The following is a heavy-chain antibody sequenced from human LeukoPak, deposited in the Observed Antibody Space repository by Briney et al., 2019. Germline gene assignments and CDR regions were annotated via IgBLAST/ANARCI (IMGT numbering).Heavy chain of an antibody. J-gene: IGHJ4*02. V-gene: IGHV1-24*01. CDR3: ARMGITMVRGVIPFFDY. D-gene: IGHD3-10*01. CDR1: GYTLTELS. CDR2: FDPEDGET. Sequence: ASVKVSCKVSGYTLTELSMHWVRQAPGKGLEWMGGFDPEDGETIYAQKFQGRVTMTEDTSTDTAYMELSSLRSEDTAVYYCARMGITMVRGVIPFFDYWGQGTLVTVSS.